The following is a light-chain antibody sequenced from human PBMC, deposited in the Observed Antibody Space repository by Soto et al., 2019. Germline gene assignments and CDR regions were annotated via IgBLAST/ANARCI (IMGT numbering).Light chain of an antibody. Sequence: EIVLTQSPGTLSLSPGERATLSCRASQRVSSNSLAWFQQKPGQAPRLLIYGASSRATGIPDRFSGSGSGSDFTLTIRRLEPEDFAVYYCQQYGNSWTFGQGTKLEIK. CDR3: QQYGNSWT. J-gene: IGKJ1*01. CDR1: QRVSSNS. CDR2: GAS. V-gene: IGKV3-20*01.